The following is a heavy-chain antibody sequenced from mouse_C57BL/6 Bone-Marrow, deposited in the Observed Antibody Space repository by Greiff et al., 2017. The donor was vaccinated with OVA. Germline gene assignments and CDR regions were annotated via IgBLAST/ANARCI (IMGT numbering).Heavy chain of an antibody. Sequence: EVKLVESGPGLAKPSQTLSLTCSVTGYSITSDYWNWIRKFPGNKLEYMGYISYSGSTYYNPSLKSRISITRDTSKNQYYLQLNSVTTEDTATYYCARYLLITTVVEGYFDYWGQGTTLTVSS. CDR1: GYSITSDY. J-gene: IGHJ2*01. CDR3: ARYLLITTVVEGYFDY. CDR2: ISYSGST. D-gene: IGHD1-1*01. V-gene: IGHV3-8*01.